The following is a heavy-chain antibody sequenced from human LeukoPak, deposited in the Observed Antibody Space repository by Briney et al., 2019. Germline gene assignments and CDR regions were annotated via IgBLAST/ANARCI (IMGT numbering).Heavy chain of an antibody. CDR1: GGSISSYY. Sequence: PSETLPLTCTVSGGSISSYYWSWIRQPPGKGLEWIGYIYYSGSTNYNPSLKSRVTISVDTSKNQFSLKLSSVTAADTAVYYCAREPPGRYDSRPVDYWGQGTLVTVSS. CDR2: IYYSGST. V-gene: IGHV4-59*01. CDR3: AREPPGRYDSRPVDY. J-gene: IGHJ4*02. D-gene: IGHD3-22*01.